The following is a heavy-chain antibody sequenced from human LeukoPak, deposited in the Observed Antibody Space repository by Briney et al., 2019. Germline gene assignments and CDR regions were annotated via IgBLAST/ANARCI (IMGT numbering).Heavy chain of an antibody. CDR1: VGSLSSVSYY. Sequence: SQTLSLTRTVSVGSLSSVSYYWNSIRHPAGKGLEWVGRIYTGGRTNYNPSLKNRVTISVDTSKNQFSLRLNSVSAADTAVYYCAGAPHYYDSSGYYWNYWYFDLWGRGTLVTVSS. CDR3: AGAPHYYDSSGYYWNYWYFDL. D-gene: IGHD3-22*01. J-gene: IGHJ2*01. CDR2: IYTGGRT. V-gene: IGHV4-61*02.